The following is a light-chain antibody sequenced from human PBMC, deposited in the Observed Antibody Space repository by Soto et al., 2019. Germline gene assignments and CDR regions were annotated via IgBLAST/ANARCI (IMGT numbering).Light chain of an antibody. J-gene: IGKJ1*01. V-gene: IGKV1-39*01. CDR1: QSISSY. CDR3: QQSYSTPRT. CDR2: AAS. Sequence: DIQMTQSPSSLSASVRDRVTITCRASQSISSYLNWYQQKPGKAPKLLIYAASSLQGGVPSRFSGSGSGTDFTLTVSSLQPEDFATYYCQQSYSTPRTFGQGTKV.